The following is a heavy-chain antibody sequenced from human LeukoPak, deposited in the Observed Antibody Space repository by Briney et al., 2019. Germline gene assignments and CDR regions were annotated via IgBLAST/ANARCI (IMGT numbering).Heavy chain of an antibody. CDR3: ARGEYGDYLDY. CDR1: GFTVSSNY. D-gene: IGHD4-17*01. J-gene: IGHJ4*02. CDR2: IYSGGST. Sequence: PGGSLRLSCAASGFTVSSNYMSWVRQAPGKGLEWVSVIYSGGSTYYADSVKGRFTISRDNSKNTLYLQMNSLRAEDTAVYYCARGEYGDYLDYWGQGTLSPSPQ. V-gene: IGHV3-66*02.